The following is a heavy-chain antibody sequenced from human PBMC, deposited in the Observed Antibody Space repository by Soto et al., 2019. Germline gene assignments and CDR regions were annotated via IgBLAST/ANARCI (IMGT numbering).Heavy chain of an antibody. CDR3: ARNGCSSTTCYSSEAPYYSMDV. Sequence: QVQLQESGPGLMKPSQTLSLTCSVSGGSIRSGSYYWSWIRQYPGKPLEWIGYIFHSGSTSYNPSLKSRVTMSVDMSKNQSSLKVSSVTAADTAVYFCARNGCSSTTCYSSEAPYYSMDVWGQGTTVTVSS. V-gene: IGHV4-31*03. CDR1: GGSIRSGSYY. J-gene: IGHJ6*02. CDR2: IFHSGST. D-gene: IGHD2-2*02.